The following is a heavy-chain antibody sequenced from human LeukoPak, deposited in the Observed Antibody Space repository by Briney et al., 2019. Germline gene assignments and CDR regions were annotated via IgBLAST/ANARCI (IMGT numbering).Heavy chain of an antibody. D-gene: IGHD3-22*01. CDR2: VNSDGSST. V-gene: IGHV3-74*01. CDR1: GFTFSNYW. Sequence: GGSLRLSCAASGFTFSNYWMHWVRQAPGKGLVWVSRVNSDGSSTTYADSVRGQFTISRDNAKNTLYLQMNSLRAEDTAVYYCARDQGYYDSSGDWGQGTLVTVSS. J-gene: IGHJ4*02. CDR3: ARDQGYYDSSGD.